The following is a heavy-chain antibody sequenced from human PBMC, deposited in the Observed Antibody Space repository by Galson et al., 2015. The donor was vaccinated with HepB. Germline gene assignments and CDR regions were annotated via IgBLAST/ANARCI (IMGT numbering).Heavy chain of an antibody. D-gene: IGHD3-16*02. CDR1: GDSVSSNTGA. CDR2: TFYRSKWYN. V-gene: IGHV6-1*01. J-gene: IGHJ4*02. CDR3: ARGVRFFDY. Sequence: CAISGDSVSSNTGAWNWIRQSPSRGLEWLGRTFYRSKWYNEYAISMKSRMTLNADTSKNQFSLQLNSVTPEDTAVYYCARGVRFFDYWGQGTPVTVSS.